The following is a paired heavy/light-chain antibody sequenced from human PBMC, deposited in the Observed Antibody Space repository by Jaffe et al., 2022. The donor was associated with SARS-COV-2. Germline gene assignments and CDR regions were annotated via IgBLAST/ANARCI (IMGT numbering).Light chain of an antibody. CDR1: QSISNY. J-gene: IGKJ2*01. Sequence: DIQMTQSPSSLSASVGDRVTITCRASQSISNYLNWYQQKPGKAPKVLIHAASSLQSGVPSRFSGSGSGTDFTLTISSLQAEDFATYYCQQSYNIPRTFAQGTKLEIK. V-gene: IGKV1-39*01. CDR3: QQSYNIPRT. CDR2: AAS.
Heavy chain of an antibody. V-gene: IGHV3-48*01. CDR2: ITSNGRTT. Sequence: EVQLVESGGGLIQPGGSLRLSCAASGFTFSNYRMNWVRQAPGKGLEWLSDITSNGRTTYYAESVKGRFTISRDNAKNSVYLQMSSLRAEDTAVYYCARGPDSSSWFDYWGPGTLVTVSS. CDR1: GFTFSNYR. J-gene: IGHJ4*02. CDR3: ARGPDSSSWFDY. D-gene: IGHD6-13*01.